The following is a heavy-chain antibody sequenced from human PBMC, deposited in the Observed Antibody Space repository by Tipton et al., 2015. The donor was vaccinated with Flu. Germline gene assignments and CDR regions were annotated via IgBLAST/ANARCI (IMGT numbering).Heavy chain of an antibody. CDR3: ARGPYSTPDDY. Sequence: TLSLTCAVYGGSFSGYYWSWIRQPPGKGLEWIGEINHSGSTNYNPSLKSRVTISVDTSKNQFSLKLSSVTAADTAVYYCARGPYSTPDDYWGQGTLVPVSS. CDR2: INHSGST. V-gene: IGHV4-34*01. CDR1: GGSFSGYY. D-gene: IGHD2-21*01. J-gene: IGHJ4*02.